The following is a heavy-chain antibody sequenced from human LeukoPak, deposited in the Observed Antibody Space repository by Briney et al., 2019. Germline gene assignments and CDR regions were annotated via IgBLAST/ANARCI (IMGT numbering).Heavy chain of an antibody. D-gene: IGHD4-17*01. V-gene: IGHV3-11*05. Sequence: GGSLRLSCAASGFTFSAYYMAWLRPAPGKGPEWVSHISGSSSDRRYADSVKGRFTISRDNAKSSLYLQMNSLRAEDTAVYYCARDDDGDNPPDYWGQGTLVTVSS. CDR1: GFTFSAYY. CDR2: ISGSSSDR. CDR3: ARDDDGDNPPDY. J-gene: IGHJ4*02.